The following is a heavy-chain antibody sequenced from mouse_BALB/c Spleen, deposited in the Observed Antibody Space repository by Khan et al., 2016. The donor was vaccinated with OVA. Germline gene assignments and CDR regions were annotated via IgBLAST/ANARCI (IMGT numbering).Heavy chain of an antibody. CDR2: IWAGGST. CDR3: ARAFYYGAWFAY. CDR1: GFSVTNYG. D-gene: IGHD1-1*01. V-gene: IGHV2-9*02. Sequence: QVQLKESGPGLVAPSQTLSITCTVSGFSVTNYGVHWVRQPPGKGLEGLGVIWAGGSTNRNSALMSRLSISKDYSKSQVFLTMNSLQTDDTAIYYCARAFYYGAWFAYWGQGTLVTVSA. J-gene: IGHJ3*01.